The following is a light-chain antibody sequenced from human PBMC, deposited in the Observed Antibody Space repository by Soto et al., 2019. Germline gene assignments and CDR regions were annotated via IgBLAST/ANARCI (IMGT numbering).Light chain of an antibody. CDR3: AAWDDNLSGWV. J-gene: IGLJ3*02. CDR2: SNN. V-gene: IGLV1-47*02. Sequence: QSVLTQPPSASATPGQRVSISCSGSRSNIRSNYVYWYQQLPGAAPRLLMYSNNQRPSGVPGRFSVSKSGTSASLAISGLRSEDEADYYCAAWDDNLSGWVFGGGTKLTVL. CDR1: RSNIRSNY.